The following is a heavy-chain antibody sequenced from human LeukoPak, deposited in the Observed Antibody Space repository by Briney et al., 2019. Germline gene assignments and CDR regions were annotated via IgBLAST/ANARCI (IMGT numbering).Heavy chain of an antibody. J-gene: IGHJ4*02. V-gene: IGHV3-23*01. CDR3: AYFSGSYYFDY. Sequence: GGSLRLSCAASGFTFSNYAMSWVRQAPGKGLEWVSAISGSGGSTYYADSVKGRFTISRDNSKNTLYLQMNSLRAEDTAVYYCAYFSGSYYFDYWGQGTLVTVSS. CDR1: GFTFSNYA. CDR2: ISGSGGST. D-gene: IGHD1-26*01.